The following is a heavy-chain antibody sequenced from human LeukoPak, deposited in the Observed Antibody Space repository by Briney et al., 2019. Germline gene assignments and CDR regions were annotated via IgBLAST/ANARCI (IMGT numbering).Heavy chain of an antibody. D-gene: IGHD1-14*01. J-gene: IGHJ3*02. CDR1: GFTFDDYG. CDR3: TKDIGVYDAFDM. V-gene: IGHV3-9*01. Sequence: GGSLRLSCAASGFTFDDYGMHWVRQAPGKGLEWVSGITWNSGSIGYADSVKGRFTISRDNAKNSLYLQMNSLRAEATALYYCTKDIGVYDAFDMWGQGTMVTVSS. CDR2: ITWNSGSI.